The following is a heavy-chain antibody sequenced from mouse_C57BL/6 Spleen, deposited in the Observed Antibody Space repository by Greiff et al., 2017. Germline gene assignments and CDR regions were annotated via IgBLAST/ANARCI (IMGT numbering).Heavy chain of an antibody. Sequence: VQLQQPGAELVMPGASVKLSCKASGYTFTSYWMHWVKQRPGQGLEWIGEIDPSDSYTNYNQKFKGKSTLTVDKSSSTAYMQLSSLTSEDSAVYYCARYDYGQAWFAYWGQGTLVTVSA. CDR3: ARYDYGQAWFAY. V-gene: IGHV1-69*01. J-gene: IGHJ3*01. D-gene: IGHD2-4*01. CDR2: IDPSDSYT. CDR1: GYTFTSYW.